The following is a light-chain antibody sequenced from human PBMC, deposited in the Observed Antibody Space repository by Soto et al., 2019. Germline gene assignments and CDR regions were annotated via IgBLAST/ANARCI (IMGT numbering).Light chain of an antibody. Sequence: EIVMTQSPVILSVYPGERATLSCRASQNVNSDLAWYQQKPGQAPRILIYGASTRATDIPARISGSGSGTDFTLTINGLPSEDFAVYYCQQYNKWPPLYTFRQGTKLEIK. CDR1: QNVNSD. CDR3: QQYNKWPPLYT. CDR2: GAS. J-gene: IGKJ2*01. V-gene: IGKV3-15*01.